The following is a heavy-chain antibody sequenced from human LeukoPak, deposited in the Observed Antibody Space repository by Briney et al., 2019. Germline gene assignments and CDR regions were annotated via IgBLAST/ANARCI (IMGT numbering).Heavy chain of an antibody. CDR3: ARGNSDPHYYDSSGQLAPD. D-gene: IGHD3-22*01. CDR1: GGSLSGYY. V-gene: IGHV4-34*01. J-gene: IGHJ4*02. CDR2: INHSGST. Sequence: PSETLSLTCAFYGGSLSGYYWSWIRQPPGKGLEWIGEINHSGSTNYNPSLKSRVTISVDTSKNQFSLKLSSVTAADTAVYYRARGNSDPHYYDSSGQLAPDWGQGTLVTVSS.